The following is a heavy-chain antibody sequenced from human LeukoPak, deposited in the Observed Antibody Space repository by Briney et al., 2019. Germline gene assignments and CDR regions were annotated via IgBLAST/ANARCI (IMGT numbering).Heavy chain of an antibody. CDR1: GGSISSYY. V-gene: IGHV4-59*08. CDR2: IYYSGST. Sequence: IPSETLSLTCTVSGGSISSYYWSWIRQPPGKGLEWIGYIYYSGSTNHNPSLKSRVTISVDTSKNQFSLKLSSVTAADTAVYYCARHYIVGYFDYWGQGTLVTVPS. J-gene: IGHJ4*02. CDR3: ARHYIVGYFDY. D-gene: IGHD1-26*01.